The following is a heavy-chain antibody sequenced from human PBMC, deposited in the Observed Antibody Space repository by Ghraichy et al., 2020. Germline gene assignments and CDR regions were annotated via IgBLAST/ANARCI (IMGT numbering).Heavy chain of an antibody. CDR1: GGSISSGGYS. CDR3: ARVSSSSWYETVYFDY. J-gene: IGHJ4*02. D-gene: IGHD6-13*01. V-gene: IGHV4-30-2*01. Sequence: SETLSLTCAVSGGSISSGGYSWSWIRQPPGKGLEWIGYIYHSGSTYYNPSLKSRVTISVDRSKNQFSLKLSSVTAADTAVYYCARVSSSSWYETVYFDYWGQGTLVTVSS. CDR2: IYHSGST.